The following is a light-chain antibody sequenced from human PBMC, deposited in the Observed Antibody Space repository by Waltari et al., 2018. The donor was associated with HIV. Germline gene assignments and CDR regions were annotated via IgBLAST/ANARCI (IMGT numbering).Light chain of an antibody. V-gene: IGLV7-43*01. Sequence: QTVVTQEPSLTVSPGGTVTLTCASSTGAVTSDYSPTWFQQKPGQAPRVLIYRPSSKLSWPPARFSGSLLGGKAALTLSGVQPEDEAEYYCLLYYGGGRPYVFGTGTKVTVL. J-gene: IGLJ1*01. CDR3: LLYYGGGRPYV. CDR1: TGAVTSDYS. CDR2: RPS.